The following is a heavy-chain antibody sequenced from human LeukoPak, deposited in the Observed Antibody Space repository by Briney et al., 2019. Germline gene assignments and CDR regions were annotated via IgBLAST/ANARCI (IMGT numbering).Heavy chain of an antibody. J-gene: IGHJ5*02. CDR3: ARDSPYSDYHRGLDP. V-gene: IGHV4-30-4*01. CDR2: VYYSGST. D-gene: IGHD5-12*01. CDR1: GVSISSGDYY. Sequence: PSQTLSLTCTVSGVSISSGDYYWSWVRQPPGKGLEWIGYVYYSGSTYYNPSLESRTTLSADTSNNQFSPRLSSVTAADTGVYYCARDSPYSDYHRGLDPWGQGALVTVSS.